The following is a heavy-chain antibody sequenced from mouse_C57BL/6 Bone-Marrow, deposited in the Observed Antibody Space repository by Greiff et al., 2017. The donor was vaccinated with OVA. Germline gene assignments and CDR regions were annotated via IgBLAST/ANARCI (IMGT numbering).Heavy chain of an antibody. Sequence: QVQLQQSGAELVKPGASVKISCKASGYAFSSYWMNWVKQRPGKGLEWIGQIYPGDGDTNYNGKFKGKATLTADKSSSTAYMQLSSLTSEDSAVYFCARSGYYYGSSYGYFDVWGTGTTVTVSS. CDR1: GYAFSSYW. CDR3: ARSGYYYGSSYGYFDV. V-gene: IGHV1-80*01. CDR2: IYPGDGDT. D-gene: IGHD1-1*01. J-gene: IGHJ1*03.